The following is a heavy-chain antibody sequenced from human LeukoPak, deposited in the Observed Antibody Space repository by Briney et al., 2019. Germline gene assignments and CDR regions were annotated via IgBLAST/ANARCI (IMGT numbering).Heavy chain of an antibody. J-gene: IGHJ4*02. V-gene: IGHV3-23*01. CDR1: GFTFSSYA. Sequence: PGGSLRLSCAASGFTFSSYAMSWVRQAPGKGLEWVSAISGNGGSTYYADSVKGRFTISRDNAKNSLYLQMNSLRDEDTAVYYCASSGSYRFDYWGQGTLVTVSS. CDR3: ASSGSYRFDY. D-gene: IGHD1-26*01. CDR2: ISGNGGST.